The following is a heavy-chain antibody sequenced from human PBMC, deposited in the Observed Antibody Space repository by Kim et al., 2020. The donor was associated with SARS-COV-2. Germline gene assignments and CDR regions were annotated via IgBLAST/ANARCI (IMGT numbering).Heavy chain of an antibody. D-gene: IGHD5-12*01. CDR2: INPNSGGT. V-gene: IGHV1-2*04. Sequence: ASVKVSCKASGYTFTGYYMHWVRQAPGQGLEWMGWINPNSGGTNYAQKFQGWVTMTRDTSISTAYMELSRLRSDDTAVYYCARGEQVATIMDYYYGMDVWGQGTTVTVSS. CDR1: GYTFTGYY. CDR3: ARGEQVATIMDYYYGMDV. J-gene: IGHJ6*02.